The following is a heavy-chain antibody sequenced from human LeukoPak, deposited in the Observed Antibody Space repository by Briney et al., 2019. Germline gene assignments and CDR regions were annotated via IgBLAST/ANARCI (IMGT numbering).Heavy chain of an antibody. V-gene: IGHV4-39*07. CDR3: ARDLHGRYQLLYAAFDI. Sequence: PSETLSLTCTVSGGSISSSSYYWGWIRQPPGKGLEWIGSIYYSGSTYYNPSLKSRVTISVDTSKNQFSLKLSSVTAADTAVYYCARDLHGRYQLLYAAFDIWGQGTMVTVSS. CDR2: IYYSGST. D-gene: IGHD2-2*02. J-gene: IGHJ3*02. CDR1: GGSISSSSYY.